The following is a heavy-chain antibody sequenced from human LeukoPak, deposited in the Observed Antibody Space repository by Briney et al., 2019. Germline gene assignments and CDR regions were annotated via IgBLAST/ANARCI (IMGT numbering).Heavy chain of an antibody. V-gene: IGHV3-23*01. CDR3: AKYTSGTSYRGLDQ. J-gene: IGHJ4*02. CDR1: GFAFSSYG. D-gene: IGHD3-10*01. CDR2: ISGGGGST. Sequence: QPGGSLRLSCAASGFAFSSYGMSWVRQAPGKGLEWVSAISGGGGSTYYADSVKGRFTISRDDSKNTVYLQMNSLRAEGTAVYSCAKYTSGTSYRGLDQWGQGTLVTVSS.